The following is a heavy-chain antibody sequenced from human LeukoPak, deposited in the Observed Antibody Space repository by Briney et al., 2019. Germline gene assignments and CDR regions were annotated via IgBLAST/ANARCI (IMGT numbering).Heavy chain of an antibody. V-gene: IGHV3-21*04. CDR2: ISSSSSYI. CDR1: GFTFDDYA. J-gene: IGHJ4*02. D-gene: IGHD5-12*01. Sequence: PGRSLRLSCAASGFTFDDYAMHWVRQAPGKGLEWVSSISSSSSYIYYADSVKGRFTISRDNAKNSLYLQMNSLRAEDTALYHCARANSGYDSDYYFDYWGQGTLVTVSS. CDR3: ARANSGYDSDYYFDY.